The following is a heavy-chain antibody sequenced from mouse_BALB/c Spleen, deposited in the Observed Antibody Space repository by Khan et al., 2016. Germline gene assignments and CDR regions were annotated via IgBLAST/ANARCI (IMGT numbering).Heavy chain of an antibody. D-gene: IGHD4-1*01. V-gene: IGHV3-2*02. CDR3: AGELGWFAY. CDR1: GYSITSDYA. Sequence: QLEEPGPGLVKPSQSLSLTCTVTGYSITSDYARNWIRQFPRNKLEWMGYLSYSGSTSYNPSLKSRISITRDTSKNQFFLRLNSVTTEDTATYYCAGELGWFAYWGQGTLVTVSA. J-gene: IGHJ3*01. CDR2: LSYSGST.